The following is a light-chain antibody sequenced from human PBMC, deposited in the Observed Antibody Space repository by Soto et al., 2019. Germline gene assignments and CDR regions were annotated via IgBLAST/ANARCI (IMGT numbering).Light chain of an antibody. Sequence: QSALTQPASVSGSPGQSITISCTGTSSDVGAYNYVSWYQHHPGKVPQLLIYEVSNRPSGISSRFSASKSGNTASLTISGLQAEDEADYYCSSYSSGSTLGVFGTGTKLTVL. CDR3: SSYSSGSTLGV. CDR2: EVS. J-gene: IGLJ3*02. CDR1: SSDVGAYNY. V-gene: IGLV2-14*01.